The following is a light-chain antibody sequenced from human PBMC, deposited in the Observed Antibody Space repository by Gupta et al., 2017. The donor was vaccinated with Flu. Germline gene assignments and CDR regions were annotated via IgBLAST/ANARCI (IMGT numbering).Light chain of an antibody. J-gene: IGKJ2*01. CDR3: QQYGSSPRT. Sequence: EIVLTQSPGTLSLSPGERATLSCRASQSVSSSYLAWYQQKPGQAPRLLIYGASSRANGIPERFSGSGSGTDCTLTVSRLEPEDSAVYYCQQYGSSPRTFGQGTKLEIK. CDR2: GAS. CDR1: QSVSSSY. V-gene: IGKV3-20*01.